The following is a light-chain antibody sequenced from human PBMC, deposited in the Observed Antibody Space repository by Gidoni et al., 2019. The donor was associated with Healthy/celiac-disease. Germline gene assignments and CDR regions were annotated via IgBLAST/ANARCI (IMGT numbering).Light chain of an antibody. Sequence: EIVMTQSPATLSVSPGERATLYCRASQSVSSNLAWDQQKPGQAPRLLIYGASTRATGIPARLSGSWSGTEFTLTISSLQSEDFAVYYCQQYNNWPRTFGQGTKVEIK. J-gene: IGKJ1*01. CDR3: QQYNNWPRT. CDR2: GAS. V-gene: IGKV3-15*01. CDR1: QSVSSN.